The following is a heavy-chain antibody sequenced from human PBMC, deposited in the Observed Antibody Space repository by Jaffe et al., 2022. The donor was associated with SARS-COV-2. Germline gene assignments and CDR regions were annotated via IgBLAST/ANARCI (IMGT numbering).Heavy chain of an antibody. D-gene: IGHD1-1*01. CDR3: ARELPSDNWNDVGAFDI. J-gene: IGHJ3*02. CDR1: GFTFSSYG. V-gene: IGHV3-33*01. Sequence: QVQLVESGGGVVQPGRSLRLSCAASGFTFSSYGMHWVRQAPGKGLEWVAVIWYDGSNKYYADSVKGRFTISRDNSKNTLYLQMNSLRAEDTAVYYCARELPSDNWNDVGAFDIWGQGTMVTVSS. CDR2: IWYDGSNK.